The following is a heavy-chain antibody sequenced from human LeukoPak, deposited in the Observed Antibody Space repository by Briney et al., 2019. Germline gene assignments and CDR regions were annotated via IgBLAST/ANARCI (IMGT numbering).Heavy chain of an antibody. CDR2: ISAYNGNT. Sequence: ASVKVSCKASGYTFTSYGISWVRPAPGQGLAWMGWISAYNGNTNYAQKLQGRVTMTTDTSTSTAYMELRSLRSDDTAVYYCALGRGDYYDSSGYYSLGYWGQGTLVTVSS. V-gene: IGHV1-18*01. D-gene: IGHD3-22*01. J-gene: IGHJ4*02. CDR3: ALGRGDYYDSSGYYSLGY. CDR1: GYTFTSYG.